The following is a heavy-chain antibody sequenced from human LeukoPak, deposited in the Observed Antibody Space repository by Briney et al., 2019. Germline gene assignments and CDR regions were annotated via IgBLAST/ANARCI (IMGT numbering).Heavy chain of an antibody. J-gene: IGHJ4*02. Sequence: GGSLRLSCAGSGFTFTKAWMSCVRQAPGKGLEWVGRMKSKTDGGTTDYAAPVKGRFTISRDDSKNTLYLQMNSLKTEDTAVYYCTTDCDSIRCYAADGAQWGQGTLVTVSS. CDR1: GFTFTKAW. CDR2: MKSKTDGGTT. CDR3: TTDCDSIRCYAADGAQ. V-gene: IGHV3-15*01. D-gene: IGHD2-2*01.